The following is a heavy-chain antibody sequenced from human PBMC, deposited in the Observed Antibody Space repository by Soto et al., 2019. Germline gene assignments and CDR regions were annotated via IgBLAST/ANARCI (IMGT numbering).Heavy chain of an antibody. V-gene: IGHV3-74*01. J-gene: IGHJ5*02. Sequence: GGSLRLSCAASGFNFTNHWMHWVRQAPGKGLVWVSRITSDGKSKAYAESVKGRFAISRDNAKNTVYLQMNGLTVEDTAVYYCARESGDWPLNWFDPWGQGTLVTVS. D-gene: IGHD2-21*02. CDR3: ARESGDWPLNWFDP. CDR1: GFNFTNHW. CDR2: ITSDGKSK.